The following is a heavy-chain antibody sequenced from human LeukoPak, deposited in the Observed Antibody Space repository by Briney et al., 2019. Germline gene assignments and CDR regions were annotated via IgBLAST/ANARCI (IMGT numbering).Heavy chain of an antibody. D-gene: IGHD4-17*01. CDR1: GFTFSSYS. J-gene: IGHJ3*02. V-gene: IGHV3-21*01. CDR3: AGPTTVTTSGAFDI. CDR2: ISSSSSYI. Sequence: GGSLRLSCAASGFTFSSYSMNWVRQAPGKGLEWVSSISSSSSYIYYADSVKGRFTISRDNAKNSLYLQMNSLRAEDTAVYYCAGPTTVTTSGAFDIWGQGTMVTVSS.